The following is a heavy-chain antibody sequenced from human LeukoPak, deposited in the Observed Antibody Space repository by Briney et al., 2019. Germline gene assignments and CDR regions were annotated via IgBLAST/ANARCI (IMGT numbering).Heavy chain of an antibody. D-gene: IGHD3-22*01. CDR3: AREREITMIVVAPFDY. CDR1: GFTFSSYG. J-gene: IGHJ4*02. Sequence: GGTLRLSCAASGFTFSSYGMSWVRQAPGKGLEWVSAISGSGGSTYYADFVKGRFTISRDNSRNTLYLQMNSLRAEDTAVYYCAREREITMIVVAPFDYWGQGTLVTVSS. V-gene: IGHV3-23*01. CDR2: ISGSGGST.